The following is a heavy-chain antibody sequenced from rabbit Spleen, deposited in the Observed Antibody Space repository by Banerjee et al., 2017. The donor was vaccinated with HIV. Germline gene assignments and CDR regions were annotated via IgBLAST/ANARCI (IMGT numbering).Heavy chain of an antibody. D-gene: IGHD8-1*01. V-gene: IGHV1S40*01. CDR3: ARDSGTSFSSYGMDL. Sequence: QSLEESGGDLVKPGASLILTCTASGFSFISGYDLCWVRQPPGKGPEWIACIAAGVSFTTSYATWAKGRFTISKTSSTTVTLQMTSLTAADTATYFCARDSGTSFSSYGMDLWGQGTLVTVS. CDR1: GFSFISGYD. J-gene: IGHJ6*01. CDR2: IAAGVSFTT.